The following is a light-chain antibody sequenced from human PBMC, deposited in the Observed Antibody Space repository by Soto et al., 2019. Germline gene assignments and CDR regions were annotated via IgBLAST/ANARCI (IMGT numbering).Light chain of an antibody. CDR1: QSVSSS. J-gene: IGKJ2*01. V-gene: IGKV3-15*01. CDR3: QPYNNWPRYT. Sequence: EIVMTHSPATLSVSPGERATLTCRASQSVSSSLAWYQQKPGQAPRLLIYGASTRATGIPARFSGSRSGTEFGGGMSSLQSEDFAVYYCQPYNNWPRYTVGQRTQVDIK. CDR2: GAS.